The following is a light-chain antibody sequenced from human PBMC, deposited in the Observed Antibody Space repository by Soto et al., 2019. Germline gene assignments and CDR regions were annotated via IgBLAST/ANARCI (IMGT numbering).Light chain of an antibody. Sequence: EIVMTQSPATLSVSPGERATLSCRASQSVSSNLAWYQQKPGQAPRLLIYAASTRATGIPARFSGSGSGTEFTLTISSLQSEDFAVYYCQQYNKWPPLTFGGGTKVETK. CDR2: AAS. V-gene: IGKV3-15*01. CDR1: QSVSSN. CDR3: QQYNKWPPLT. J-gene: IGKJ4*01.